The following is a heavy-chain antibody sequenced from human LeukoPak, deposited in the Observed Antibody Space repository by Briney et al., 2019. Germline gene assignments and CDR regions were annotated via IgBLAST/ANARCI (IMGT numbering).Heavy chain of an antibody. J-gene: IGHJ4*02. Sequence: PGRSLRLSCAASGFTFSSYDMHWVRQAPGKGLEWVAVISYDGGNKYYADSVRGRFTISRDNSKNTLYLQMNSLRAEDTALYYCAVTFCGGDCYRNDNPGSAYFDYWGQGTLVTVSS. CDR1: GFTFSSYD. D-gene: IGHD2-21*02. CDR2: ISYDGGNK. V-gene: IGHV3-30*03. CDR3: AVTFCGGDCYRNDNPGSAYFDY.